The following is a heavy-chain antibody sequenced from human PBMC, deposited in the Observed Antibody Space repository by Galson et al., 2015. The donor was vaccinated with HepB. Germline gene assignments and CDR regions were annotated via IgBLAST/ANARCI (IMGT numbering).Heavy chain of an antibody. CDR3: ARGNLVYYYYYMDV. CDR1: GFTFSSYD. V-gene: IGHV3-13*01. Sequence: SLRLSCAASGFTFSSYDMHWVRQATGKGLEWVSAIGTAGDTYYPGSVKGRFTISRENAKNSLYLQMNSLRAGDTAVYYCARGNLVYYYYYMDVWGKGTTVTVSS. D-gene: IGHD1-14*01. CDR2: IGTAGDT. J-gene: IGHJ6*03.